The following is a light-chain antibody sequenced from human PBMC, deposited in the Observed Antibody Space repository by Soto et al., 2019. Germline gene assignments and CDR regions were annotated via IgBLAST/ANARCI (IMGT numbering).Light chain of an antibody. CDR3: QQRSNWPPLFT. CDR1: QSVSGY. CDR2: DAS. Sequence: EIVLTQSPATLSLSPGERATLSCRASQSVSGYLVWYQQKPGQAPRLLIYDASNRATGIPARFSGSGSGTDFTLTISSLEPEDFAVYYCQQRSNWPPLFTFGPGTKVDIK. J-gene: IGKJ3*01. V-gene: IGKV3-11*01.